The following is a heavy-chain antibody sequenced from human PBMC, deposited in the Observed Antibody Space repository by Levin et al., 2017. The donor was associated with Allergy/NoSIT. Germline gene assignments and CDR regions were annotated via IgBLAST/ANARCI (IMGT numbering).Heavy chain of an antibody. CDR3: AREGGSYDPYYFDY. CDR1: ASSISTGYY. D-gene: IGHD3-16*01. Sequence: SETLSLTCAVSASSISTGYYWGWIRQPPGKGLEWIGSIYHSGGTYYNPSLKSRVTISVDTSRNQFSLKLSSVTAADTAVYYCAREGGSYDPYYFDYWGQGTLIIVSS. CDR2: IYHSGGT. V-gene: IGHV4-38-2*02. J-gene: IGHJ4*02.